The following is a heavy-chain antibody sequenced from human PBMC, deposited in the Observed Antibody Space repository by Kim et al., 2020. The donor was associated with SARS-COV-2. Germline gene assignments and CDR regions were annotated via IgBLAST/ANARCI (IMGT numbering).Heavy chain of an antibody. V-gene: IGHV3-30*04. Sequence: GGSLRLSCAASGFTFSSYAMHWVRQAPGKGLEWVAVISYDGSNKYYADSVKGRFTISRDNSKNTLYLQMNSLRAEDTAVYYCARDRGYSGYEDYGMDVWGQGTTVTVSS. CDR2: ISYDGSNK. J-gene: IGHJ6*02. CDR1: GFTFSSYA. CDR3: ARDRGYSGYEDYGMDV. D-gene: IGHD5-12*01.